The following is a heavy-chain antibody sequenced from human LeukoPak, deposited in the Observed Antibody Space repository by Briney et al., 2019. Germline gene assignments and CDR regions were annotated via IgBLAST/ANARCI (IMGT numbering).Heavy chain of an antibody. D-gene: IGHD6-13*01. V-gene: IGHV3-23*01. CDR3: AKDLLRYSSSWYFDY. J-gene: IGHJ4*02. CDR1: GFTFSSYA. CDR2: ISGSGGST. Sequence: GGSLRLSCAASGFTFSSYAMSWVRQAPGKGLECVSTISGSGGSTYYADSVKGRFTISRDNSKNTLYLQMNSLRAEDTAVYYCAKDLLRYSSSWYFDYWGQGTLVTVSS.